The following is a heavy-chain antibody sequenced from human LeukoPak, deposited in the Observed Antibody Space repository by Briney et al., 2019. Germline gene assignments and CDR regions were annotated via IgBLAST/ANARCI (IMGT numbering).Heavy chain of an antibody. CDR3: AKDGRMYCSGGSCYSGVNY. CDR1: GITLSNYG. V-gene: IGHV3-23*01. CDR2: ISDSGGST. Sequence: SGGSLRLSCAVSGITLSNYGMSWVRQAPGKGLGWVAGISDSGGSTNYADSVKGRFTISRDNSKNTLYLQMNSLRAEDTAVYYCAKDGRMYCSGGSCYSGVNYWGQGTLVTVSS. J-gene: IGHJ4*02. D-gene: IGHD2-15*01.